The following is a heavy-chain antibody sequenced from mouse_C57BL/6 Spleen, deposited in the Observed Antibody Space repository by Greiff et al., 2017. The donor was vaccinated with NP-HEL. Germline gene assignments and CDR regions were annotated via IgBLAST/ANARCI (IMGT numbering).Heavy chain of an antibody. J-gene: IGHJ2*01. CDR1: GFTFSSYA. D-gene: IGHD1-1*01. Sequence: EVQRVESGAGLVKPGGSLKLSCAASGFTFSSYAMSWVRQTPEKRLEWVAYISSGGDYIYYADTVKGRFTISRDNARNTLYLQMSSLKSEDTAMYYCTSALYYDNFDYWGQGTTLTVSS. V-gene: IGHV5-9-1*02. CDR3: TSALYYDNFDY. CDR2: ISSGGDYI.